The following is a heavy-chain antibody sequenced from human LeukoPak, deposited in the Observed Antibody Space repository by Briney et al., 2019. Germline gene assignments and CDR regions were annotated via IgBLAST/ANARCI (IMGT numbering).Heavy chain of an antibody. CDR3: ASLGY. CDR2: IYSGGRT. CDR1: GITVSGNY. J-gene: IGHJ4*02. Sequence: GGSLRLSCAVSGITVSGNYMTWVRQAPGKGLDWVSAIYSGGRTYYADSVKGRFTISRDNSKNTLYLQMNSLRPEDTAVYYCASLGYWGQGTLVTVSS. D-gene: IGHD3-16*01. V-gene: IGHV3-66*02.